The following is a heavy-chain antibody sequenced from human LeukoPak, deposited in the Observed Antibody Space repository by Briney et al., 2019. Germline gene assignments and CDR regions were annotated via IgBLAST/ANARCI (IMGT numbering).Heavy chain of an antibody. CDR1: GGTFSSYA. D-gene: IGHD1-1*01. V-gene: IGHV1-69*06. Sequence: ASVTVSCKASGGTFSSYAISWVRQAPGQGLEWMGGIIPIFGTANYAQKFQGRLTITADKSTSTAYMELRSLTSEDTAVYYCARDSIRVQTGTTQWGQGILVTVSS. CDR2: IIPIFGTA. CDR3: ARDSIRVQTGTTQ. J-gene: IGHJ4*02.